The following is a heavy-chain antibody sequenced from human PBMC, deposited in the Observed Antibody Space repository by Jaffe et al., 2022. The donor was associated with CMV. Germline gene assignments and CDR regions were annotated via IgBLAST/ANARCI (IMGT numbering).Heavy chain of an antibody. D-gene: IGHD3-3*01. J-gene: IGHJ4*02. V-gene: IGHV4-39*01. CDR1: GGSISSSSYY. CDR3: ASLHYDFWSAQYYFDY. Sequence: QLQLQESGPGLVKPSETLSLTCTVSGGSISSSSYYWGWIRQPPGKGLEWIGSIYYSGSTYYNPSLKSRVTISVDTSKNQFSLKLSSVTAADTAVYYCASLHYDFWSAQYYFDYWGQGTLVTVSS. CDR2: IYYSGST.